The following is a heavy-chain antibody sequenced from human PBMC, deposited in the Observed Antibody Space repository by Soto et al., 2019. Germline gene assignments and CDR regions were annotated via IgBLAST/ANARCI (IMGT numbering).Heavy chain of an antibody. CDR1: GISVSSTQW. J-gene: IGHJ5*02. V-gene: IGHV4-4*02. Sequence: SETLSLTCAVSGISVSSTQWWTWVRQAPGKGLEWLGEIYHIGSTRYNPSLKSRVTISVDKSKNHFSLKLSSVTAADTAVYYYARVPGRLLWFGELGNNWFDPWGQGTLVTVSS. CDR2: IYHIGST. D-gene: IGHD3-10*01. CDR3: ARVPGRLLWFGELGNNWFDP.